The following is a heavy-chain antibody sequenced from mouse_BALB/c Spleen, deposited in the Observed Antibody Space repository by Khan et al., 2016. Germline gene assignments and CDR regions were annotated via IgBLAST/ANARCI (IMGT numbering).Heavy chain of an antibody. CDR2: IRSKSNNYAT. Sequence: EVQLVETGGGLVQPKGSLKLSCAASGFTFTTNAMNWVRQAPGKGLEWVARIRSKSNNYATYYADSVKDRFTIPRDDSQSMLYLQMNNLKTEDTAMYYCVRELGFAYWGQGTLVTVSA. D-gene: IGHD4-1*01. V-gene: IGHV10S3*01. J-gene: IGHJ3*01. CDR3: VRELGFAY. CDR1: GFTFTTNA.